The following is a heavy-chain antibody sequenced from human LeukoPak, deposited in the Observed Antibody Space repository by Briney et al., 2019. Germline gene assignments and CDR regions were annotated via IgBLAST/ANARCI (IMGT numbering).Heavy chain of an antibody. Sequence: HPGGSLRLSCAASGFTFSSYSMNWVRQAPGKGLEWVSYISSSSSTIYYADSVKGRFTISRDNAKNSLYLQMNSLRAEDTAVYYCAKDPSDGSGYSYGYGGYYFDYWGQGTLVTVSS. J-gene: IGHJ4*02. CDR1: GFTFSSYS. CDR2: ISSSSSTI. D-gene: IGHD5-18*01. CDR3: AKDPSDGSGYSYGYGGYYFDY. V-gene: IGHV3-48*04.